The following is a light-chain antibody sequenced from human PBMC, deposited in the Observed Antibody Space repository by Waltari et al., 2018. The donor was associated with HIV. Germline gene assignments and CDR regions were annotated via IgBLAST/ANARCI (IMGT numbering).Light chain of an antibody. J-gene: IGLJ3*02. CDR2: GDD. Sequence: QSVLTQLQPPGQTVTISCSGRTSNIGSNFVYWYQQLPGTAPTLLIYGDDQRPSGVPDRFSVSKSGTSASLAISGLLSEDEAEYYCATWDDSLSGVLFGGGTKLTVL. V-gene: IGLV1-47*01. CDR1: TSNIGSNF. CDR3: ATWDDSLSGVL.